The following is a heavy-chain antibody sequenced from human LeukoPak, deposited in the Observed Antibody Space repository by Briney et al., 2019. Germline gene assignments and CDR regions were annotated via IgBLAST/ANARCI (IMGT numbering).Heavy chain of an antibody. CDR3: ARGGATVTWGFFDY. D-gene: IGHD4-17*01. CDR1: GFTFNSYA. Sequence: PGRSLRLSCAASGFTFNSYAMHWVRQAPGKGLEWVAAISDEGSNKYYADSMKGRFTISRDSSKNTVYLEMNSLRVDATAVYYCARGGATVTWGFFDYWGQGTLVTVSS. J-gene: IGHJ4*02. CDR2: ISDEGSNK. V-gene: IGHV3-30*04.